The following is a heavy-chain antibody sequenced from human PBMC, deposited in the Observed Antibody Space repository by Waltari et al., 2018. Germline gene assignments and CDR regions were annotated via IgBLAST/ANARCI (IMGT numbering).Heavy chain of an antibody. Sequence: QVQLQESGPGLVKPSETLSLTCTVSGGSISSYYWSWIRQPPGKGLEWIGYIYYSGSTNYNPSLKSRVTISVDTSKNQFSLKLSSVTAADTAVYYCARDSRGGVDYWGQGTLVTVSS. CDR2: IYYSGST. J-gene: IGHJ4*02. V-gene: IGHV4-59*01. CDR3: ARDSRGGVDY. D-gene: IGHD3-10*01. CDR1: GGSISSYY.